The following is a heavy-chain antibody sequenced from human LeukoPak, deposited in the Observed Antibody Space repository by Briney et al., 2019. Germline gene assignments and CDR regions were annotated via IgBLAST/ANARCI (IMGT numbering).Heavy chain of an antibody. CDR1: GFTFSSYA. CDR2: ISYDGSNK. D-gene: IGHD2-21*02. J-gene: IGHJ4*02. Sequence: PGRSLRLSCAASGFTFSSYAMHWVRQAPGKGLEWVAVISYDGSNKYYADSVKGRFTISRDNSKNTLYLQMNSLRAEDTAVYYCAKDNHCGGDCYNFDYWGQGTLVTVSS. CDR3: AKDNHCGGDCYNFDY. V-gene: IGHV3-30*04.